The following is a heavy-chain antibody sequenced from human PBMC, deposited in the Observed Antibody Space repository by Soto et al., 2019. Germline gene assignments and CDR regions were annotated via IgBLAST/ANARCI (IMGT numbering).Heavy chain of an antibody. J-gene: IGHJ5*02. CDR3: ARDRPSRRVVPSAIGWFDP. CDR1: GFTFSSYC. D-gene: IGHD2-2*01. V-gene: IGHV3-33*01. CDR2: IWYDGSNK. Sequence: GGSLILSCAASGFTFSSYCMHWVRQAPGKGLEWVAVIWYDGSNKYYADSVKGRFTISRDNSKNTLYLQMNSLRAEDTAVYYCARDRPSRRVVPSAIGWFDPWGQGTLVTVSS.